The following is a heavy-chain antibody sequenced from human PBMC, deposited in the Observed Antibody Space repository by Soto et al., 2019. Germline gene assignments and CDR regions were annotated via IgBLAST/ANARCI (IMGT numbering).Heavy chain of an antibody. CDR3: TSDYGDYLPYDY. V-gene: IGHV3-49*03. Sequence: PGGSLILSCTASGFTFGDYAMSWFRQAPGKGLEWVGFIRSKAYGGTTEYAASVKGRFTISRDDSKSIAYLQMNSLKTEDTAVYYCTSDYGDYLPYDYWGQGTLVTVSS. D-gene: IGHD4-17*01. J-gene: IGHJ4*02. CDR1: GFTFGDYA. CDR2: IRSKAYGGTT.